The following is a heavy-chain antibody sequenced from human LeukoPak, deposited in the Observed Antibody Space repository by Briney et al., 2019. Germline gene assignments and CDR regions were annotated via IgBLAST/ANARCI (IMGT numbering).Heavy chain of an antibody. Sequence: PGGSLRLSCAASGFTFSSYEMNWVRQAPGKGLEWVSYISSSGSTIYYADSVKGRFTISRDNAKNSLYLQMNSLRAEDTAVYHCARGARRYCSSTSCRPPFDYWGQGTLVTVSS. CDR3: ARGARRYCSSTSCRPPFDY. CDR1: GFTFSSYE. CDR2: ISSSGSTI. V-gene: IGHV3-48*03. J-gene: IGHJ4*02. D-gene: IGHD2-2*01.